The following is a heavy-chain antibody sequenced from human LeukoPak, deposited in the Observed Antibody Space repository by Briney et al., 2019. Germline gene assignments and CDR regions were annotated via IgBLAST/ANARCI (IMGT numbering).Heavy chain of an antibody. J-gene: IGHJ4*02. D-gene: IGHD2-21*02. CDR2: IYHSGST. CDR3: ARVVVVTAFFDY. V-gene: IGHV4-38-2*02. Sequence: SETLSLTCTVSGYSISSGYYLGWIRQPPGKGLEWIGSIYHSGSTYYNPSLKSRVTISVDRSKNQFSLKLSSVTAADTAVYYCARVVVVTAFFDYWGQGTLVTVSS. CDR1: GYSISSGYY.